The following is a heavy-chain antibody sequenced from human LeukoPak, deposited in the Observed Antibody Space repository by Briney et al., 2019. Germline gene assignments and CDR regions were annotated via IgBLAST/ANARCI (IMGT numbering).Heavy chain of an antibody. J-gene: IGHJ4*02. V-gene: IGHV3-23*01. D-gene: IGHD2-21*01. CDR2: SGNAGDT. CDR3: AKRGVVIRVVLVKFHKEAYYFDS. CDR1: GFTFDVSA. Sequence: GGSLRLSCAASGFTFDVSAMNWVRQAPGKGLEWVSASGNAGDTDYAESVKGRFPIPRDSAKKILHLQKNSLRAEDTAVYFCAKRGVVIRVVLVKFHKEAYYFDSGGQGALVPVPS.